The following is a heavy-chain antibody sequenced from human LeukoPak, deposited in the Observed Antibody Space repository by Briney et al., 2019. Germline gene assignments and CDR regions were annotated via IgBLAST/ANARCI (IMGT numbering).Heavy chain of an antibody. CDR2: IGTAGDT. CDR1: GFTFSSYG. Sequence: GGSLRLSCAASGFTFSSYGLHWVRQVTGKGLEWVSAIGTAGDTYYPGSVKGRFTISRENAKNSLYLQMNSLRVGDTAVYYCARAGYGSGSPYYGMDVWGPGTTVTASS. CDR3: ARAGYGSGSPYYGMDV. V-gene: IGHV3-13*01. D-gene: IGHD3-10*01. J-gene: IGHJ6*02.